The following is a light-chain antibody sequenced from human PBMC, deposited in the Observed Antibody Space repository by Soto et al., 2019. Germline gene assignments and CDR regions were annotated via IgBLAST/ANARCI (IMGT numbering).Light chain of an antibody. V-gene: IGLV1-40*01. CDR2: GNT. CDR1: SSNIGAGYD. CDR3: QSYDTRLSGYV. J-gene: IGLJ1*01. Sequence: QSVLTQPPSVSGAPGQRVTISCTGSSSNIGAGYDVHCYQHLPGTAPKLLIYGNTNRPSGVPDLFSGSRSGTTASLAITGLRPDDEADYYCQSYDTRLSGYVFATGTKLTVL.